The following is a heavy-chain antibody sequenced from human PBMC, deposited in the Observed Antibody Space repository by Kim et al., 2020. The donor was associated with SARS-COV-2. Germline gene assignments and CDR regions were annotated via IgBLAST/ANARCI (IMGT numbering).Heavy chain of an antibody. CDR2: MNPNSGNT. V-gene: IGHV1-8*01. CDR1: GYTFTSYD. Sequence: ASVKVSCKASGYTFTSYDINWVRQATGQGLEWMGWMNPNSGNTGYAQKFQGRVTMTRNTSISTAYMELSSLRSEDTAVYYCARGLGDFWSGFLLDYGMDVWGQGTTVTVSS. J-gene: IGHJ6*02. CDR3: ARGLGDFWSGFLLDYGMDV. D-gene: IGHD3-3*01.